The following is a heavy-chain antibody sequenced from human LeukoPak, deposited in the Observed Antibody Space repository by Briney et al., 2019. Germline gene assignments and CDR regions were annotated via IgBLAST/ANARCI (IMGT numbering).Heavy chain of an antibody. V-gene: IGHV3-11*04. CDR3: AATLLDF. J-gene: IGHJ4*02. D-gene: IGHD1-26*01. CDR1: GFTFSDYY. CDR2: ISSSGTI. Sequence: GGSLRLSCAASGFTFSDYYMSWIRQAPGKGLEWVSYISSSGTIYYADSVKGRFTISRDNAKNSLYLQMNSLRAEDTAVYYCAATLLDFWGQGTLVTVSS.